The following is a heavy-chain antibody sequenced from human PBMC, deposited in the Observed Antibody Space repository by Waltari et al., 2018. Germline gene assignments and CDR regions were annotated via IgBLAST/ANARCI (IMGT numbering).Heavy chain of an antibody. CDR1: GGSFSGYY. J-gene: IGHJ4*02. Sequence: QVQLQQWGAGLLKPSETLSLTCAVYGGSFSGYYWSWIRQPPGKGLEWIGEINHSGSTNYNPSLKSRVTISVDTSKNQFSLKLSSVTAADTAVYYCARGPNSRLRAMGRNYFDYWGQGTLVTVSS. CDR2: INHSGST. CDR3: ARGPNSRLRAMGRNYFDY. V-gene: IGHV4-34*01. D-gene: IGHD5-18*01.